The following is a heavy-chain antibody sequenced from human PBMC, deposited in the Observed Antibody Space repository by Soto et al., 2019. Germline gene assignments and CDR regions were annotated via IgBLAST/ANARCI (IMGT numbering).Heavy chain of an antibody. V-gene: IGHV1-18*01. CDR1: GYTFTSYG. J-gene: IGHJ4*02. CDR2: ISAYNGNT. Sequence: ASVKVSCKASGYTFTSYGISWVRQAPGQGLEWMGWISAYNGNTNYAQKLQGRVTMTTDTSTSTAYMELRSLRSDDTAVYYCAREKYYYDSSGKNRFDYWGRGTLVTV. D-gene: IGHD3-22*01. CDR3: AREKYYYDSSGKNRFDY.